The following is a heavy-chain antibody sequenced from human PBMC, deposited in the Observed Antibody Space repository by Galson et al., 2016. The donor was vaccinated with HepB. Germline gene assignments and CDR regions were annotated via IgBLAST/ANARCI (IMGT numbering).Heavy chain of an antibody. D-gene: IGHD3-10*01. J-gene: IGHJ6*02. V-gene: IGHV3-21*01. Sequence: SLRLSCAASGFTFGSNGMNWVRQAPGKGLEWVSSISSTSNYIYYADSVKGRFTISNDNAQNSLYLQMNSLGAEDPAVYFCAGGGSGTSKYYYYYGMDVWGQGTTVTVSS. CDR1: GFTFGSNG. CDR3: AGGGSGTSKYYYYYGMDV. CDR2: ISSTSNYI.